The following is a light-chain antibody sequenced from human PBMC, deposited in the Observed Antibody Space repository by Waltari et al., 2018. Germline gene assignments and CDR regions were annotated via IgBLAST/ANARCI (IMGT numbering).Light chain of an antibody. J-gene: IGKJ1*01. V-gene: IGKV1-8*01. CDR3: QQYYSYPPVT. CDR2: AAS. CDR1: QGISSS. Sequence: AIRITQSPSSLSASTGDRVTITCRASQGISSSLAWYQQKPGKAPKLLIYAASTLQSGVPSRFSGSGSGTDFTLTISCLQSEDFATYYCQQYYSYPPVTFGQGTKVEIK.